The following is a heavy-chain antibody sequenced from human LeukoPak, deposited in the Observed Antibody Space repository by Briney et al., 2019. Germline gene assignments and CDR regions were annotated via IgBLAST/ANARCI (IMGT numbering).Heavy chain of an antibody. D-gene: IGHD1-26*01. Sequence: SETLSLTCAVYGGSLSGYYWSWIRQSPGKGLEWIGEINHSGSTNYNPSLKSRVIISVDTSKNQFSLKLGSVTAADTAVYYCTYSGSNYPDYWGQGTLVTVSS. CDR2: INHSGST. J-gene: IGHJ4*02. CDR3: TYSGSNYPDY. V-gene: IGHV4-34*01. CDR1: GGSLSGYY.